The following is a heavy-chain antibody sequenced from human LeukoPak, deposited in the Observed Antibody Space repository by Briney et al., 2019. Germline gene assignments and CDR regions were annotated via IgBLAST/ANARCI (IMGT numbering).Heavy chain of an antibody. CDR1: GFTFSSYS. CDR2: ISSSSSYI. D-gene: IGHD1-26*01. CDR3: ARVGGVNPGDI. J-gene: IGHJ3*02. Sequence: GSLRLSCAASGFTFSSYSMNWVRQAPGKGLEWVSSISSSSSYIYYADSVKGRFTISRDNAKNSLYLQMNSLRAEDTAVYYCARVGGVNPGDIWGQGTMVTVSS. V-gene: IGHV3-21*01.